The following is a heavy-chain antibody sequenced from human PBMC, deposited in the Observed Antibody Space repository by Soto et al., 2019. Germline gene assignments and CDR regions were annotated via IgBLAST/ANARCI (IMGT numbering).Heavy chain of an antibody. D-gene: IGHD3-10*02. CDR1: GGSISSGGYS. J-gene: IGHJ4*02. CDR2: IYHSGST. CDR3: ARSLFGELLRGFDY. V-gene: IGHV4-30-2*01. Sequence: SETLSLTCAVSGGSISSGGYSWSWIRQPPGKGLEWIGYIYHSGSTYYNPSLKSRVTISVDRSKNQFSLKLSSVTAADTAVYYCARSLFGELLRGFDYWGQGTLVTVSS.